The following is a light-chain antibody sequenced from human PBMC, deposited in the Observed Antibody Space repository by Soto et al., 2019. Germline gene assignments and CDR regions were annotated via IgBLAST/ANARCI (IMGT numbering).Light chain of an antibody. CDR1: SSDIGGYNY. CDR2: DVS. Sequence: QSVLTQPASVSGSPGQSITISCIGTSSDIGGYNYVSWYQQHPGNAPKLMVFDVSDRPSGFSNRFSGSKSGNTAPLTISGLQAEDEADYYCSSYTTSSFYVFGAGTKVTVL. CDR3: SSYTTSSFYV. J-gene: IGLJ1*01. V-gene: IGLV2-14*03.